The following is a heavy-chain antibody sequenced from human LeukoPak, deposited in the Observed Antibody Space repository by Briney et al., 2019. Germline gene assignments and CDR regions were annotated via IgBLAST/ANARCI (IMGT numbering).Heavy chain of an antibody. J-gene: IGHJ4*02. V-gene: IGHV3-11*04. D-gene: IGHD6-19*01. Sequence: GSLRLSCAASGFTFSDYYMSWIRQAPGKGLEWISYISSSGDTIFYADSVKGRFTISRDNAKNSLYLQMNSLRAEDTAVYYCAREGYSSGWYGGLYFDYWGQGTLVTVSS. CDR1: GFTFSDYY. CDR3: AREGYSSGWYGGLYFDY. CDR2: ISSSGDTI.